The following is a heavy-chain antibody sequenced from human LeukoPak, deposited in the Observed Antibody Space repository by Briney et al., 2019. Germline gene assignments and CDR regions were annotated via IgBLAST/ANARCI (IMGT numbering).Heavy chain of an antibody. D-gene: IGHD2-2*01. CDR3: ARSLIVVYAFDI. V-gene: IGHV4-59*01. J-gene: IGHJ3*02. Sequence: SETLSLTCTVSGGSISSYYWSWIRQPPGKGLEWIGYIYYSGSTNYNPSLKSRVTISVDTSKNQFSLKLSSVTAADTAVYYCARSLIVVYAFDIWGQGTMVTVSS. CDR1: GGSISSYY. CDR2: IYYSGST.